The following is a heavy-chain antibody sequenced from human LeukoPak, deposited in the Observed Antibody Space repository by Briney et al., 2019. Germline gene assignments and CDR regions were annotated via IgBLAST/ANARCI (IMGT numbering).Heavy chain of an antibody. Sequence: PGGPLRLSCGASGFTFSSYAMSWVRETPGKGLEGVSSISNSGNSAYYADSVKGRFTISRDKSKNTLYLQMSSLRAEDTAVYYCAKLTDSIAARPFDSWGQGTLVTVSS. CDR3: AKLTDSIAARPFDS. CDR2: ISNSGNSA. J-gene: IGHJ4*02. D-gene: IGHD6-6*01. V-gene: IGHV3-23*01. CDR1: GFTFSSYA.